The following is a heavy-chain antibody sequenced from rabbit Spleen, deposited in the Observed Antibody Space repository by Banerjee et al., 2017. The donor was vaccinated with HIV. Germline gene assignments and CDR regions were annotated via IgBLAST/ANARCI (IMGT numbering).Heavy chain of an antibody. V-gene: IGHV1S45*01. CDR3: ARGIPYGFAGDAYPPYAMDL. D-gene: IGHD6-1*01. CDR1: GFSFSNKAV. CDR2: INVITGKA. J-gene: IGHJ6*01. Sequence: QEQLVESGGGLVKPEGSLKLSCTASGFSFSNKAVMCWVRQAPGKGLEWIACINVITGKALYASWAKGRFTFSKTSSTTVTLQMTSLTAADTATYFCARGIPYGFAGDAYPPYAMDLWGQGTLVTVS.